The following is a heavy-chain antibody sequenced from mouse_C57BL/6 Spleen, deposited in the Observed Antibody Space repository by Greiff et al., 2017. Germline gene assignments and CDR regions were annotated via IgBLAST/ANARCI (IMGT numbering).Heavy chain of an antibody. CDR3: ARDGSSYGGVFFDY. V-gene: IGHV1-64*01. J-gene: IGHJ2*01. CDR2: IHPNSGST. CDR1: GYTFTSYW. Sequence: QVQLQQPGAELVKPGASVKLSCKASGYTFTSYWMHWVKQRPGQGLEWIGMIHPNSGSTNYNEKFKSKATLTVDKSSSTAYMQLSSLTSEDSAVYYCARDGSSYGGVFFDYWGQGTTLTVSS. D-gene: IGHD1-1*01.